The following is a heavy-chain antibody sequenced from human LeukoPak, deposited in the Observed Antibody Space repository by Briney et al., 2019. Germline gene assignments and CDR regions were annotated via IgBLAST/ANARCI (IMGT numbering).Heavy chain of an antibody. D-gene: IGHD6-13*01. CDR1: GGSLSPYY. Sequence: SETLSLTCTVSGGSLSPYYWSWIRQPPGKGLEWIGYIYYSGSTNYNPSLKSRVTISVDTSKNQFSLKLSSVTAADTAVYYCARVAVEYSYSSSWYVGNWFDPWGQGILVTVSS. CDR3: ARVAVEYSYSSSWYVGNWFDP. V-gene: IGHV4-59*01. CDR2: IYYSGST. J-gene: IGHJ5*02.